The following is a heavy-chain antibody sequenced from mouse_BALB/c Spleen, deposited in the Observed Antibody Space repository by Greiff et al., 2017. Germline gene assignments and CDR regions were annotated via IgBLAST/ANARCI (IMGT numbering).Heavy chain of an antibody. D-gene: IGHD2-10*02. CDR2: ISYSGST. CDR3: ARSPLVWSYAMDY. Sequence: EVQLVESGPSLVKPSQTLSLTCSVTGDSITSGYWNWIRKFPGNKLEYMGYISYSGSTYYNPSLKSRISITRDTSKNQYYLQLNSVTTEDTATYYCARSPLVWSYAMDYWGQGTSVTVSS. CDR1: GDSITSGY. J-gene: IGHJ4*01. V-gene: IGHV3-8*02.